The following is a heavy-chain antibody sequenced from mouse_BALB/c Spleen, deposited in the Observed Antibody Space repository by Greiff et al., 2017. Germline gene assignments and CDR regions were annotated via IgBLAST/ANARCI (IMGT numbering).Heavy chain of an antibody. CDR2: IYPGDGDT. CDR1: GYAFSSYW. V-gene: IGHV1-80*01. D-gene: IGHD2-3*01. Sequence: QVQLQQSGAELVRPGSSVKISCKASGYAFSSYWMNWVKQRPGQGLEWIGQIYPGDGDTNYNGKFKGKATLTADKSSSTAYMQLSSLTSEDSAVYFCARSDGYYGAWFAYWGQGTLVTVSA. CDR3: ARSDGYYGAWFAY. J-gene: IGHJ3*01.